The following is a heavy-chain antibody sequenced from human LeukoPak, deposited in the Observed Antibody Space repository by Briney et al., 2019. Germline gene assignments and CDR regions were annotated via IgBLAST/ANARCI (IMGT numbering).Heavy chain of an antibody. CDR1: GYTFRSYG. CDR3: ARGAIFGADTSPIYYYGLDV. J-gene: IGHJ6*02. Sequence: GASVKVSCTPSGYTFRSYGITWVRQAPGQGLEWMGWISGYNGVVHYAQKVQGRVTMTTDTSTMTAYMELRSLRSADTAVYYCARGAIFGADTSPIYYYGLDVWGQGTTITVSS. V-gene: IGHV1-18*01. D-gene: IGHD3-3*01. CDR2: ISGYNGVV.